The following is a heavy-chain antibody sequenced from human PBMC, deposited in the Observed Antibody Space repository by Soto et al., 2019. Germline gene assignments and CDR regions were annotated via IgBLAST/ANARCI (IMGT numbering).Heavy chain of an antibody. CDR2: IYWDDDN. CDR3: ARYVATSPAGWFEP. CDR1: GFSLSTSGVG. J-gene: IGHJ5*02. Sequence: SGPTLVNPTQTLTLACTFSGFSLSTSGVGVGWIRQPPGKALEWLALIYWDDDNRYNPTLRTRLSTTKDTSKNQVVLTLTNMDPVDTATYYCARYVATSPAGWFEPWGQGIPVTVSS. V-gene: IGHV2-5*02. D-gene: IGHD3-10*02.